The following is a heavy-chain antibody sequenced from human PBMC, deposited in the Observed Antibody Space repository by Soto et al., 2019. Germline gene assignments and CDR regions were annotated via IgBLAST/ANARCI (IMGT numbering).Heavy chain of an antibody. CDR3: ARCLYDFWSGYYSPSSIFDY. V-gene: IGHV1-18*01. CDR1: GYTFTSYG. D-gene: IGHD3-3*01. CDR2: ISAYNGNT. Sequence: ASVKVSCKASGYTFTSYGISWVRQAPGQGLEWMGWISAYNGNTNYAQKLQGRVTMTTDTSTSTAYMELRSLRSDDTAVYYCARCLYDFWSGYYSPSSIFDYWGQGTLVTVSS. J-gene: IGHJ4*02.